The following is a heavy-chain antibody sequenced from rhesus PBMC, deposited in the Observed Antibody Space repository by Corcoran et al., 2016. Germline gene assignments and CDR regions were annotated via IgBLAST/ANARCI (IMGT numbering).Heavy chain of an antibody. CDR2: ISGSGGST. CDR3: ARNIVVVFTALDY. Sequence: QLQLQESGPGLVKPSATLSLTCAVSGGSIRRNYWSWIRQPPGKGLEWIGRISGSGGSTDYNPSRKSRVTISTDTSKNQFSLKLSSVTAADTAVYYWARNIVVVFTALDYWGQGVLVTVSS. CDR1: GGSIRRNY. J-gene: IGHJ4*01. V-gene: IGHV4-173*01. D-gene: IGHD2-27*01.